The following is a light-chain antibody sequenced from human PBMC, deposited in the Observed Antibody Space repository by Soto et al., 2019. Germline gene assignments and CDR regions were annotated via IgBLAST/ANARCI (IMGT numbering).Light chain of an antibody. V-gene: IGKV1-6*01. J-gene: IGKJ2*01. CDR2: AAS. CDR3: LQDYSYPRT. Sequence: ALQMTQSPSSLSASVGDRVTITCRASQVIRNDLGWYQQKPGKAPMLLIFAASSLQSGVPSRFSGSYSGTEFTLTISGLQPEDSATYYCLQDYSYPRTFGQGTKLEI. CDR1: QVIRND.